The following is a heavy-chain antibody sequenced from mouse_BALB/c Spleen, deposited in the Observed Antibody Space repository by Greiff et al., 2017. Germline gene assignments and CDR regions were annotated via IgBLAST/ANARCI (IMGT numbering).Heavy chain of an antibody. V-gene: IGHV3-2*02. CDR2: ISYSGST. J-gene: IGHJ1*01. CDR3: ARHYGSSYDFDV. CDR1: GYSITSDYA. D-gene: IGHD1-1*01. Sequence: EVKLEESGPGLVKPSQSLSLTCTVTGYSITSDYAWNWIRQFPGNKLEWMGYISYSGSTSYNPSLKSRISITRDTSKNQFFLQLNSVTTEDTATYYCARHYGSSYDFDVWGAGTTVTVSS.